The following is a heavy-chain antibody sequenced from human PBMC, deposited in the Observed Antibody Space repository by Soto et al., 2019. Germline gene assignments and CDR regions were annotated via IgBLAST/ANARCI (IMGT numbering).Heavy chain of an antibody. CDR3: ASLSVTIFGVVIMFDY. CDR2: INHSGST. CDR1: GGSFSGYY. J-gene: IGHJ4*02. Sequence: SETLSLTCAVYGGSFSGYYWSWIRQPPGEGLEWIGEINHSGSTNYNPSLKSRVTISVDTSKNQFSLKLSSVTAADTAVYYCASLSVTIFGVVIMFDYWGQGTLVTVSS. D-gene: IGHD3-3*01. V-gene: IGHV4-34*01.